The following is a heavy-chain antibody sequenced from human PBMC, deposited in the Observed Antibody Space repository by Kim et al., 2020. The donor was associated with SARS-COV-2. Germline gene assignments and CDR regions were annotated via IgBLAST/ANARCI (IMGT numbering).Heavy chain of an antibody. V-gene: IGHV3-9*01. CDR3: AKDIGYSSGGFDY. Sequence: YADSVKGRFTSSRENAKNSLYLQMNSLRAEDTALYYCAKDIGYSSGGFDYWGQGTLVTVSS. D-gene: IGHD5-18*01. J-gene: IGHJ4*02.